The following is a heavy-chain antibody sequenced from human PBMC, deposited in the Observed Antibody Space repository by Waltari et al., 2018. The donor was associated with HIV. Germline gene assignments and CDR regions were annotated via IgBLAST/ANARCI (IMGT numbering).Heavy chain of an antibody. CDR3: AKGASGWSPGY. Sequence: QVQLVESGGGVVQPGRSLRLSCAASRFTFSSYAMHWVRQAPGRGLEWLEVISYYGDNKYYADSVQGRFTISRDNSKNTLYLQMNSLRAEDTAVYYCAKGASGWSPGYWGQGTLVTVSS. V-gene: IGHV3-30*18. D-gene: IGHD6-19*01. CDR1: RFTFSSYA. CDR2: ISYYGDNK. J-gene: IGHJ4*02.